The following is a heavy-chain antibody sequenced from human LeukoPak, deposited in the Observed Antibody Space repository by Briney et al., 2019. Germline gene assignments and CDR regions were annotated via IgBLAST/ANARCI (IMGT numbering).Heavy chain of an antibody. J-gene: IGHJ4*02. CDR3: ARDAGNSGYECDV. CDR2: IRYTGET. Sequence: GGSLRLSCAASGFIFSQYSMNWVRQAPGKGLEWISHIRYTGETFYADSVKGRFTISRDIARNSLYLQMNNLRVEDTAIYYCARDAGNSGYECDVWGQGTLVTVSS. CDR1: GFIFSQYS. V-gene: IGHV3-48*01. D-gene: IGHD5-12*01.